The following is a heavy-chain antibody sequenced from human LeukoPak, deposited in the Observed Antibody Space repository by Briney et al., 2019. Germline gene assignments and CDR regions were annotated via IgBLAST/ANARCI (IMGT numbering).Heavy chain of an antibody. V-gene: IGHV3-15*01. J-gene: IGHJ3*02. D-gene: IGHD7-27*01. CDR2: IKSKTDGETT. CDR3: TTDWSGEIAFDI. CDR1: GFTFTNAW. Sequence: PGGSLRLSCAVSGFTFTNAWMSWVRQAPGKGLEWVGRIKSKTDGETTDYAAPVKGRFTISRDDSKNTLCLQMNSLKTEDTAVYYCTTDWSGEIAFDIWGQGTMVTVSS.